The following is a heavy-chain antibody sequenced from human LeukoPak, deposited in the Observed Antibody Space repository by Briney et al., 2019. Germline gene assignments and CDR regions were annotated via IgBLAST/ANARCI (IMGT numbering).Heavy chain of an antibody. V-gene: IGHV1-3*01. D-gene: IGHD6-13*01. Sequence: ASVKVSCKASGYTFTSYAMHWVRQAPGQRLEWMGWINAGNGNTKYSQKFQGRVTITRDTSASTAYMELSSLRSEDTAVYYCARVGAAAGPYYFDYWGQGTLVTVSS. CDR2: INAGNGNT. CDR1: GYTFTSYA. J-gene: IGHJ4*02. CDR3: ARVGAAAGPYYFDY.